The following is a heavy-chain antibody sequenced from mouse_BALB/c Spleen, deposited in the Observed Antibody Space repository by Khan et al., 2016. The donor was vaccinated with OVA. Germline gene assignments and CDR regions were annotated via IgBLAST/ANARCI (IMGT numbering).Heavy chain of an antibody. Sequence: QVRLQQSGAELARPGASVKMSCKASGYTFTSYTIHWIKLRPGQGLEWIGYINPSNGYSNYNQKFKDKVTLTADKSSTTAYMQLSSLTSDDSAVYNCVGDGAYHRNDGWFAYWGLGTLVTVSA. CDR3: VGDGAYHRNDGWFAY. V-gene: IGHV1-4*01. D-gene: IGHD2-14*01. CDR2: INPSNGYS. CDR1: GYTFTSYT. J-gene: IGHJ3*01.